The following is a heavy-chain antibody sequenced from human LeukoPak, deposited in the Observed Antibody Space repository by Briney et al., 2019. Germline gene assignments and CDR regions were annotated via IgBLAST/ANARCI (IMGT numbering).Heavy chain of an antibody. CDR2: IYSTGST. CDR3: ARHLRVYAFDY. J-gene: IGHJ4*02. Sequence: GGSLRLSCAASGLTVNGKYMSWVRQAPGKGLEWVSVIYSTGSTYYADYVKGRFTVSRDTSSNTVYLQMNSLTAEDTAVYYCARHLRVYAFDYWGQGTLVTVSS. V-gene: IGHV3-66*02. D-gene: IGHD2-8*01. CDR1: GLTVNGKY.